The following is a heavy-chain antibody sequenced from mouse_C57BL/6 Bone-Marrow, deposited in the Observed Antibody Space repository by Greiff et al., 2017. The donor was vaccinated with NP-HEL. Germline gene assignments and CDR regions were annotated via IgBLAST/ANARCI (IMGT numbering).Heavy chain of an antibody. J-gene: IGHJ3*01. CDR3: ARGDIYDYDARFAY. Sequence: VKLQESGAELVRPGTSVKVSCKASGYAFTNYLIEWVKQRPGQGLEWIGVINPGSGGTNYNEKFKGKATLTADKSSSTDYMQLSSLTSEDSAVDFCARGDIYDYDARFAYWGQGTLVTVSA. CDR1: GYAFTNYL. CDR2: INPGSGGT. V-gene: IGHV1-54*01. D-gene: IGHD2-4*01.